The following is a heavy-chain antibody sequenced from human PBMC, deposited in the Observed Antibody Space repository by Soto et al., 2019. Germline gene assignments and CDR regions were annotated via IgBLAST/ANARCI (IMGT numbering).Heavy chain of an antibody. V-gene: IGHV3-11*01. J-gene: IGHJ5*02. CDR2: ISGSGRTI. CDR1: GIVFSDY. CDR3: ARLPFPWGWFDP. D-gene: IGHD3-16*01. Sequence: GGSLRLSCAASGIVFSDYMSWVRQAPGKGLEWLSYISGSGRTIYSADSVKGRFTISRDNATNSLYLQMNNVRTEDTAVYYCARLPFPWGWFDPWGQGTLVTVAS.